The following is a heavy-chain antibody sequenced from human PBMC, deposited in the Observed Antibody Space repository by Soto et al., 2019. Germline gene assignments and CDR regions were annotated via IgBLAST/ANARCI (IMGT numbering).Heavy chain of an antibody. V-gene: IGHV5-51*01. CDR3: ARQAFSSSETYYYYGMDV. D-gene: IGHD6-6*01. CDR2: IYPGDSDT. Sequence: PGESLKISCNGSGYSFTSYWICWVRQMPWKGLEWMGIIYPGDSDTRYSPSFQGQVTISADKSISTAYLQWSSLKASDTAMYYCARQAFSSSETYYYYGMDVWGQGTTVTVSS. J-gene: IGHJ6*02. CDR1: GYSFTSYW.